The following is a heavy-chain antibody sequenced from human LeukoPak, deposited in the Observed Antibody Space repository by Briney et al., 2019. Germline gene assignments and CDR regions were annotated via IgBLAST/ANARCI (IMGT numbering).Heavy chain of an antibody. Sequence: PSETLSLTCAVSGGSIDSSNWWSWVRQPPGKGLEWIGEIYHSGNTDYNPSLKSRVTISLDKSKNQFSLKLRSVTAADTAVYYCAREEMPGKFDYWGQGTLVTVSS. J-gene: IGHJ4*02. CDR3: AREEMPGKFDY. V-gene: IGHV4-4*02. CDR2: IYHSGNT. D-gene: IGHD1-26*01. CDR1: GGSIDSSNW.